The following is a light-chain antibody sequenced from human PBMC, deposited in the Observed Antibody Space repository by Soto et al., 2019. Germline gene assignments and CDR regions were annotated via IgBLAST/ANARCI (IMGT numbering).Light chain of an antibody. CDR3: QQYNNWPPTWT. CDR1: QSVSSN. Sequence: EILMTQSPATLSVSPWERATLSCRASQSVSSNLAWYQQKPGQAHRLLIYAVSTRATGIPARFSGSGSGTEFTLTINSLQFEDFAVYYCQQYNNWPPTWTFGQGTKVDIK. V-gene: IGKV3-15*01. J-gene: IGKJ1*01. CDR2: AVS.